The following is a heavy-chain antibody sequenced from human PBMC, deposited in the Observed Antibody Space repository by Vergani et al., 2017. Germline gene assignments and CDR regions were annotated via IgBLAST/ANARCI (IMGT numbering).Heavy chain of an antibody. CDR1: GGSLDIHSQT. J-gene: IGHJ5*02. CDR2: IDVKGNS. V-gene: IGHV4-61*02. CDR3: SRGNCGVNCPKYNWLAP. D-gene: IGHD2-21*01. Sequence: QAQLQESGPRLVKPSQTLSLTCSFSGGSLDIHSQTWGWIRQPAGEGLEWIGLIDVKGNSNFSPSLESRVTMSADASRGRFSLKLRSVTTSDTAVYYCSRGNCGVNCPKYNWLAPWGRGSLVTVSS.